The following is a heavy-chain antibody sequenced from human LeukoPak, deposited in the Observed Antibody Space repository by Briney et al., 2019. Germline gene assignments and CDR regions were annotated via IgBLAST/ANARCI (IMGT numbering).Heavy chain of an antibody. CDR3: ARVYDSSGYYYNYYFDY. D-gene: IGHD3-22*01. CDR2: IYTSGST. V-gene: IGHV4-4*07. J-gene: IGHJ4*02. Sequence: PSETLSLTCTVSGGSISSYYWSWIRQPAGKGLEWIGRIYTSGSTNYNPSLKSRVTMSVDTSKNQFSLKLSSVTAADTAVYYCARVYDSSGYYYNYYFDYWGQGTLVTVSS. CDR1: GGSISSYY.